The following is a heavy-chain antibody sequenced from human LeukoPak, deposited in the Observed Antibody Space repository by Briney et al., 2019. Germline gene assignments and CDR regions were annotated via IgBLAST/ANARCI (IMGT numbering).Heavy chain of an antibody. D-gene: IGHD4-23*01. J-gene: IGHJ4*02. CDR2: IYHSGST. Sequence: SETLSLTCAVSGGSISSSNWWSWVRQPPGKGLEWIGEIYHSGSTNYNPSLKSRVTISVDMSTNQFSLKMTSVTAADTAVYFCARDMGAPDYGSYSVDYWGQGTLVTVSS. CDR3: ARDMGAPDYGSYSVDY. CDR1: GGSISSSNW. V-gene: IGHV4-4*02.